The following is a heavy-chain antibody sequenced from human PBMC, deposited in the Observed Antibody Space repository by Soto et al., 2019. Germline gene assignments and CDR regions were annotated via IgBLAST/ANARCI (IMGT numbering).Heavy chain of an antibody. V-gene: IGHV1-8*01. CDR3: AIPGKYGEDPYFVY. J-gene: IGHJ4*02. D-gene: IGHD4-17*01. CDR1: GYTFTSYD. CDR2: MNPNSGDT. Sequence: GASVKVSCKASGYTFTSYDINWVRQATGQGLEWMGWMNPNSGDTGYAQKFQGRVTMTRNTSISTAYMELSSLRSEDTAVYYWAIPGKYGEDPYFVYLGQGTLVTVSS.